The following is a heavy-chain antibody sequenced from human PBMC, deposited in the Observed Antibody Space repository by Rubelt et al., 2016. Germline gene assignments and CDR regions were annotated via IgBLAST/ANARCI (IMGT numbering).Heavy chain of an antibody. CDR3: ARGASYGPFDY. CDR2: INPNRGGT. Sequence: QVQLVQSGAEVKKPGASVKVSCKASGYTFTGYYMHWVRQAPGQGLEWMGWINPNRGGTNYAQKLQGRVTMTTDTSTRTAYMELRSLRSDDTAVYYCARGASYGPFDYWGQGTLVTVSS. J-gene: IGHJ4*02. CDR1: GYTFTGYY. V-gene: IGHV1-2*02. D-gene: IGHD5-18*01.